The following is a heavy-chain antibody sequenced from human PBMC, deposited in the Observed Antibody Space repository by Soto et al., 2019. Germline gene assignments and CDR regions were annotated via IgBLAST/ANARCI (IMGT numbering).Heavy chain of an antibody. CDR3: ASSGGGSYTGYGMDV. Sequence: QVQLVQSGAEEKKPGASVKVSCKASGYTFTSYAMHWVRQAPGQRLEWMGWINAGNGNTKYSQKFQGRVTITRDTSASTAYMELSSLRSEDTAVYYCASSGGGSYTGYGMDVWGQGTTVTVSS. V-gene: IGHV1-3*05. CDR1: GYTFTSYA. CDR2: INAGNGNT. D-gene: IGHD1-26*01. J-gene: IGHJ6*02.